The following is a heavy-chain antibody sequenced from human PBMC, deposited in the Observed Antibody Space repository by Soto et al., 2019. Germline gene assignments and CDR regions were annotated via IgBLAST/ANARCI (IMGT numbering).Heavy chain of an antibody. CDR2: IYHSGDT. D-gene: IGHD3-10*01. CDR1: GASITSGGYS. J-gene: IGHJ4*02. CDR3: ARYLLRGVIDY. V-gene: IGHV4-30-2*01. Sequence: QLQLQESGSRLVKPSETLSLTCAVFGASITSGGYSWSWIRQPPGQGVDWIGYIYHSGDTFYSPSLRGRVTISVDRSKNQFSLNLASVTAADTAVYYCARYLLRGVIDYWGQGSLVTVSS.